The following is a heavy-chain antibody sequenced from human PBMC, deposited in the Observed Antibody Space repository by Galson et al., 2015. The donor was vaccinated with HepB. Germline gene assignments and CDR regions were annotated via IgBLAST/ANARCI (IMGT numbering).Heavy chain of an antibody. CDR3: ARGQGDLYYYYYMDV. V-gene: IGHV4-31*11. Sequence: TLSLTCAVSGGSISSGGYYWSWIRQHPGKGLEWIGYIYHSGSTYYNPSLKSRVTISVDTSKNQFSLKLSSVTAADTAVYYCARGQGDLYYYYYMDVWGKGTTVTVSS. D-gene: IGHD2-21*01. J-gene: IGHJ6*03. CDR1: GGSISSGGYY. CDR2: IYHSGST.